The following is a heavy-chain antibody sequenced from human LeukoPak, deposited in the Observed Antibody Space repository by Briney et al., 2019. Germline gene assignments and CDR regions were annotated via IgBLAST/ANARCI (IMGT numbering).Heavy chain of an antibody. CDR3: ARRFLEGGWYGEPNDAFDI. Sequence: SETLSLTCTVSGGSISSSSYYWGWIRQPPGKGLEWIGRIYYSGSTYYNQSLKSRVTISVDTSKNQFSLKLSSVTAADTAVYYCARRFLEGGWYGEPNDAFDIWGQGTMVTVSS. V-gene: IGHV4-39*01. CDR2: IYYSGST. J-gene: IGHJ3*02. D-gene: IGHD6-19*01. CDR1: GGSISSSSYY.